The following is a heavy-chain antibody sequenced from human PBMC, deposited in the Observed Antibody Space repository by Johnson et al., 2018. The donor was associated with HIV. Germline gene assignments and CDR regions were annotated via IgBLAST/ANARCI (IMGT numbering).Heavy chain of an antibody. CDR2: SNWNGGST. V-gene: IGHV3-20*04. J-gene: IGHJ3*02. CDR1: GFTFDHYR. D-gene: IGHD1-26*01. CDR3: ARVWSGSYYSNAFDI. Sequence: VQLVEPGGGLVQPGRSLTLSSAASGFTFDHYRITWVRQAPGKGLQWVSGSNWNGGSTGYADSVKGLFTISRDDAKNSLYLQMNSLRAEDTALYYCARVWSGSYYSNAFDIWGQGTMVTVSS.